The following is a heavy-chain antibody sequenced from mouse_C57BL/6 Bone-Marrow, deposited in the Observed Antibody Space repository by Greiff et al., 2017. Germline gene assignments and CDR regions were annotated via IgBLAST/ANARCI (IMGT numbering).Heavy chain of an antibody. CDR1: GYTFTDYY. D-gene: IGHD1-1*01. J-gene: IGHJ2*01. Sequence: EVQLQQSGPELVKPGASVKISCKASGYTFTDYYMNWVKPSHGKSLEWIGEINPNNGGTRYNPKLKGKATLTVDKSSSTAHMELSSLTSEDSAVYYCARDYYGSSWYFDYWGQGTILPGSS. CDR2: INPNNGGT. V-gene: IGHV1-26*01. CDR3: ARDYYGSSWYFDY.